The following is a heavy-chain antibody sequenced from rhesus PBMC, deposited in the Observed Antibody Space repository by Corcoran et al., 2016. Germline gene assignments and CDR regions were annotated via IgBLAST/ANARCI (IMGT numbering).Heavy chain of an antibody. J-gene: IGHJ6*01. Sequence: QVQLQESGPGLVKPSETLSLTCAVSGDSISSWNWWSGIRQSPGKGLEWIGNVVASSGDIFYNPSLKSRVTISKDTSKNQFSLKMTSVTAADTAVYYCGRHPYPFGGLDSWGQGVVVTVSS. CDR1: GDSISSWNW. CDR3: GRHPYPFGGLDS. V-gene: IGHV4-65*02. CDR2: VVASSGDI.